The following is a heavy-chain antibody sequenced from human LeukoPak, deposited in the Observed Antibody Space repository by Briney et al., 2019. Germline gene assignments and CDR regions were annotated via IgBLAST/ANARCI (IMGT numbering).Heavy chain of an antibody. CDR1: GFTFSSYW. CDR2: IKQDGSEK. Sequence: GGSLRLSCAASGFTFSSYWMSWVRQAPGKGLEWVANIKQDGSEKYYVDSVKGRFTISRDDAKNSLYLQMNSLRAEDTAVYYCARNPGIAAAGTREYYYYMDVWGKGTTVTVSS. CDR3: ARNPGIAAAGTREYYYYMDV. V-gene: IGHV3-7*01. D-gene: IGHD6-13*01. J-gene: IGHJ6*03.